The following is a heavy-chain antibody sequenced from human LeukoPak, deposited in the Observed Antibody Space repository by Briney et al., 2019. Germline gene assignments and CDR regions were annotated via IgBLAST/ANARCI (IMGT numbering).Heavy chain of an antibody. Sequence: SETLSLTCAVSGYSISSGYYWGWIRQPPGKGLEWIGSIYHSGSTYYNPSLKSRVTISVDTPKNQFSLKLSSVTAADTAVYYCARDYYGSGSYDYWGQGTLVTVSS. J-gene: IGHJ4*02. D-gene: IGHD3-10*01. V-gene: IGHV4-38-2*02. CDR1: GYSISSGYY. CDR3: ARDYYGSGSYDY. CDR2: IYHSGST.